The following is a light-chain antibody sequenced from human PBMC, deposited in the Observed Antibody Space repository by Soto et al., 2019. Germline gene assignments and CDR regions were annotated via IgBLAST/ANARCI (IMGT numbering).Light chain of an antibody. CDR2: GAS. CDR3: QQYGSSPTWT. V-gene: IGKV3-20*01. CDR1: QSVGNGY. Sequence: EIVLTQSPATLSLSPGERATLSCRASQSVGNGYLAWYQQKPGQTPRLLIYGASSRATGIPDRFSGSGSGADFTLTISRLEPEDFAVYYCQQYGSSPTWTFGQGTKVDI. J-gene: IGKJ1*01.